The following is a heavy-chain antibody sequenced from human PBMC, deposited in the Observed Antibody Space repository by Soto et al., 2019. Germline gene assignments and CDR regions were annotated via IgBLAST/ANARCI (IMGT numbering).Heavy chain of an antibody. CDR2: IYPGDSDT. CDR1: GYSFTNYW. CDR3: ARVDYNNYYFYGMDV. J-gene: IGHJ6*02. V-gene: IGHV5-51*01. D-gene: IGHD4-4*01. Sequence: PGESLKISCKGSGYSFTNYWIGWVRQMPGKGLEWMGIIYPGDSDTRYSPSFQGQVTISADKSISTAYLQWSSLKASDTAMFYCARVDYNNYYFYGMDVWGQGTTVTVSS.